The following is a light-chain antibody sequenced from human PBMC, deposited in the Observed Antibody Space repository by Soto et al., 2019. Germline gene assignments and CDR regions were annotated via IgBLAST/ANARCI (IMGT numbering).Light chain of an antibody. J-gene: IGLJ1*01. V-gene: IGLV2-23*02. CDR2: EVS. CDR1: SSDVGSYNL. CDR3: CSYAGSSTYV. Sequence: QSALTQPASVSGSPGQSITISCTGTSSDVGSYNLVSWYQQHPGKAPKLMIYEVSKRPSGVSNRFSGSKSGNTASLTISGLLAEDEADYYCCSYAGSSTYVFGTGTKSPS.